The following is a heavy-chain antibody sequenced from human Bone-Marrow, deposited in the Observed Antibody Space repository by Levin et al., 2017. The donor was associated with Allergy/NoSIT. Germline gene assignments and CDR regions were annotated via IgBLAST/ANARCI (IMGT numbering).Heavy chain of an antibody. Sequence: ASVKVSCKASGYTFTSYYMHWVRQAPGQGLEWMGIINPSGGSTSYAQKFQGRVTMTRDTSTSTVYMELSSLRSEDTAVYYCARVHEKAIQNNGDYESWAFDIWGQGTMVTVSS. V-gene: IGHV1-46*01. CDR3: ARVHEKAIQNNGDYESWAFDI. J-gene: IGHJ3*02. CDR1: GYTFTSYY. CDR2: INPSGGST. D-gene: IGHD4-17*01.